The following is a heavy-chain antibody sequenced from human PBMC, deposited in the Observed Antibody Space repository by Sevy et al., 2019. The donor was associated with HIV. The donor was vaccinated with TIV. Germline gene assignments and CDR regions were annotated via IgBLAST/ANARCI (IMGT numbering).Heavy chain of an antibody. J-gene: IGHJ5*02. CDR1: GFTFSSYS. D-gene: IGHD3-16*02. CDR2: ISRSSSTI. CDR3: ARDDYVWGNSRWTNWFDP. Sequence: GGSLRLSCAASGFTFSSYSMNWVRQAPGKGLEWVSYISRSSSTIYYVDSVKGRFTISRDNAKNSLYLQMNSLRAEDTAVYYCARDDYVWGNSRWTNWFDPWGQGTLVTVSS. V-gene: IGHV3-48*01.